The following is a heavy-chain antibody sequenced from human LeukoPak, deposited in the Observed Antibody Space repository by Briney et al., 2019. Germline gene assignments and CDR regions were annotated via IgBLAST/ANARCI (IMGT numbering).Heavy chain of an antibody. D-gene: IGHD3-10*01. CDR2: IKQDGSEK. V-gene: IGHV3-7*03. J-gene: IGHJ4*02. CDR1: GFTVSSYW. CDR3: AKDRASLLWFGELFR. Sequence: PGGCLRLSCAASGFTVSSYWMSWVRQAPGKGLEWGANIKQDGSEKYYVDSVKGRFTISRDNAKNSLYLQMKSVTAEDTAVYYCAKDRASLLWFGELFRWGQGTLVTVSS.